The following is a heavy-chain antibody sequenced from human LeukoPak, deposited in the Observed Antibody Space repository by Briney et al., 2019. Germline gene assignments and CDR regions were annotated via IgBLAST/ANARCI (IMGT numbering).Heavy chain of an antibody. CDR3: ARVGGFNYYGSGYYFDY. CDR2: INSNGNKI. D-gene: IGHD3-10*01. V-gene: IGHV3-21*01. CDR1: GFTFSSHA. Sequence: GGSLRLSCAASGFTFSSHAMNWVRQAPGKGLEWVSSINSNGNKIYYADSVRGRFTVSRDNAKNSLYLQMNSLRAEDTAVYYCARVGGFNYYGSGYYFDYWGQGTLVTVSS. J-gene: IGHJ4*02.